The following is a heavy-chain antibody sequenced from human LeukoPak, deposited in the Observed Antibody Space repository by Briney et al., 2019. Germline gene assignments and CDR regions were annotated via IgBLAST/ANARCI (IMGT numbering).Heavy chain of an antibody. D-gene: IGHD3-22*01. Sequence: SETLSLTCTVSGYSISSGYYWGWIRQPPGKGLEWIGSIYHSGSTYYNPSLKSRVTISVDTSKNQFSLKLSSVTAADTAVYYCARDALDSSGYYHRGSYWGQGTLVTVSS. CDR1: GYSISSGYY. J-gene: IGHJ4*02. CDR2: IYHSGST. V-gene: IGHV4-38-2*02. CDR3: ARDALDSSGYYHRGSY.